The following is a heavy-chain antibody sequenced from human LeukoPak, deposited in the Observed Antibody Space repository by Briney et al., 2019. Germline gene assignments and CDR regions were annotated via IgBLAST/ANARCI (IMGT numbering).Heavy chain of an antibody. Sequence: PGGSLRLSCSASVFSFSSYSMHWVRQAPGKGLGYVSAISSNGGSIYYADSVKGRFTISRDNSKNTLYLQMSSLRAEDTAVYYCARQESLAFDIWGQGTMVTVSS. CDR1: VFSFSSYS. J-gene: IGHJ3*02. CDR2: ISSNGGSI. CDR3: ARQESLAFDI. V-gene: IGHV3-64D*08.